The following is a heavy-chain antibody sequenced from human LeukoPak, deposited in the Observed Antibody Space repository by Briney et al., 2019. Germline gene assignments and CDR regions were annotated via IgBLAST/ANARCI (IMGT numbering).Heavy chain of an antibody. J-gene: IGHJ5*02. CDR2: IKSKTDGGTT. V-gene: IGHV3-15*01. Sequence: GGSLRLSCAASGFTFSNAWMSRVRQAPGKGLEWVGRIKSKTDGGTTDYAAPVKGRFTISRDDSKNTLYLQMNSLKTEDTAVYYCTTELPNYDFWSGYYNWFDPWGQGTLVTVSS. D-gene: IGHD3-3*01. CDR3: TTELPNYDFWSGYYNWFDP. CDR1: GFTFSNAW.